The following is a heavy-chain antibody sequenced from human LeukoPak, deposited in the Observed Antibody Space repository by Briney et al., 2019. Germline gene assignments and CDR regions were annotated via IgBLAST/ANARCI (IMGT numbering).Heavy chain of an antibody. Sequence: GESLKISCKGSGYSFTSYWIGWVRQMPGKGLEWMGIIYPGDSDTRYSPSFQGQVTISADKSISTAYLQRSSPKASDTAMYYCARLNYYDSSGYESNWFDPWGQGTLVTVSS. CDR2: IYPGDSDT. J-gene: IGHJ5*02. CDR3: ARLNYYDSSGYESNWFDP. D-gene: IGHD3-22*01. V-gene: IGHV5-51*01. CDR1: GYSFTSYW.